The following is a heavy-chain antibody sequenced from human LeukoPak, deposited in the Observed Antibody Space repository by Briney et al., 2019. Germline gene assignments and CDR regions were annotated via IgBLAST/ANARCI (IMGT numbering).Heavy chain of an antibody. CDR2: ISSSGTTI. CDR1: GFPFSTYE. CDR3: VRSFGFDP. Sequence: PGGSLRLSCAASGFPFSTYEMNWVRQAPGKGLEWVSCISSSGTTIFYADSVKGRFTISRDNAKNSLFLQMNSLRVEDTAFYYCVRSFGFDPWGQGTLVTVSS. V-gene: IGHV3-48*03. J-gene: IGHJ5*02.